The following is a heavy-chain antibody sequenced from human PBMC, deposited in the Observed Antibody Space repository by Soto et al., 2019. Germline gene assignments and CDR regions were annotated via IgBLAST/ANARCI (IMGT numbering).Heavy chain of an antibody. Sequence: QVQLVQSGAEVKKPGSSVKVSCKASGGTFSSYTISWVRQAPGQGLEWMGRIIPILGIANYAQKFQGRVTSTADKSTSTAYMELSSLRSEDTAVYYCARVANWGSGWFDPWGQGTLVTVSS. CDR3: ARVANWGSGWFDP. D-gene: IGHD7-27*01. CDR2: IIPILGIA. CDR1: GGTFSSYT. J-gene: IGHJ5*02. V-gene: IGHV1-69*02.